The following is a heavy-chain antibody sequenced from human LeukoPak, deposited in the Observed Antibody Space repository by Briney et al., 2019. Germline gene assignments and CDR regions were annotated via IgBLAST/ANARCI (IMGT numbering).Heavy chain of an antibody. Sequence: SETLSLTCSVSGASIDRSTYYWGWIRQPPGKGLEWIGYIYYSGSTNYNPSLKSRVTISVDTSKNQFSLKLSFVTAADTAVYYCASTAEEDGYLYFDYWGQGTLVTVSS. V-gene: IGHV4-61*05. CDR1: GASIDRSTYY. CDR3: ASTAEEDGYLYFDY. J-gene: IGHJ4*02. D-gene: IGHD5-24*01. CDR2: IYYSGST.